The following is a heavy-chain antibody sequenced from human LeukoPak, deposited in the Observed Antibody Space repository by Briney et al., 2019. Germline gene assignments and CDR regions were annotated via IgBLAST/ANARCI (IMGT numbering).Heavy chain of an antibody. Sequence: SGPTLVNPTQTLTLTCTFSGFSLSTSGMRVSWIRQPPGKALEWLARIDWDDDKFYSTSLKTWLTISKDTSKNQVVLTMTNMDPVDTATYYCARTSVIWFGELEFDYWGQGTLVTVSP. J-gene: IGHJ4*02. CDR3: ARTSVIWFGELEFDY. CDR1: GFSLSTSGMR. CDR2: IDWDDDK. D-gene: IGHD3-10*01. V-gene: IGHV2-70*04.